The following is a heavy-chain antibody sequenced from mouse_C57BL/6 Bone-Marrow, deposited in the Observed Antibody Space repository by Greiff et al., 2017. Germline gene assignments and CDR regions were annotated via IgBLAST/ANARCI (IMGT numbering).Heavy chain of an antibody. Sequence: QVQLQQSGAELARPGASVKLSCKASGYTFTSYGISWVKQRTGQGLEWIGEIYPRSGNTYYNEKFKGKATLTADKSSSTAYMELRSLTSEDSAVYFFARKGAWFAYWGQGTLVTVSA. CDR3: ARKGAWFAY. V-gene: IGHV1-81*01. CDR1: GYTFTSYG. J-gene: IGHJ3*01. CDR2: IYPRSGNT.